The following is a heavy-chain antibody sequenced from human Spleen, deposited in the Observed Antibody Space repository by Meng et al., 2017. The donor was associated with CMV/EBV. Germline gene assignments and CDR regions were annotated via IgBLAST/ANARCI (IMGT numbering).Heavy chain of an antibody. CDR2: ISGSGGST. CDR1: GFTFSSYE. J-gene: IGHJ6*02. Sequence: GESLKISCAASGFTFSSYEMNWVRQAPGKGLEWVSAISGSGGSTYYADSVKGRFTISRDNSKNTLYLQMNSLRAEDTALYFCAKDIFPGPSSRGMDVWGQGTTVTVSS. V-gene: IGHV3-23*01. CDR3: AKDIFPGPSSRGMDV. D-gene: IGHD3-9*01.